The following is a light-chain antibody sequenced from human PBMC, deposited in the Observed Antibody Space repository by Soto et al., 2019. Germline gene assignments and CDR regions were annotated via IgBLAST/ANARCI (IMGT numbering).Light chain of an antibody. CDR3: SSYTSSRNV. CDR1: SSDVGGYNY. V-gene: IGLV2-14*01. CDR2: EVS. Sequence: QSVLTQPASVSVSPGQSITISCTGTSSDVGGYNYVSWYQQHPGKAPKLMIYEVSNRPSGVSNRFSGSKSGNTASLTISGLQAEDEADYYCSSYTSSRNVFGTGTKVTV. J-gene: IGLJ1*01.